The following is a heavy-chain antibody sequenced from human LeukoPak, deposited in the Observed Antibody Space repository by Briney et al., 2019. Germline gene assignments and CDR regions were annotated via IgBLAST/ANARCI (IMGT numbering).Heavy chain of an antibody. J-gene: IGHJ4*02. CDR3: ARSVAGTPFDY. CDR2: ISSSSSYI. V-gene: IGHV3-21*04. CDR1: GGSISSSDYY. D-gene: IGHD6-19*01. Sequence: ETLSLTCTVSGGSISSSDYYWGWVRQPPGKGLEWVSSISSSSSYIYYADSVKGRFTISRDNAKNSLYLQMNSLRAEDTAVYYCARSVAGTPFDYWGQGTLVTVSS.